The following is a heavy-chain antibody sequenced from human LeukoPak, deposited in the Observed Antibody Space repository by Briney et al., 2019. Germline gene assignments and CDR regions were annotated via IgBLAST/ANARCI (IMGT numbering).Heavy chain of an antibody. CDR2: ISYDGSNK. CDR1: GFTFSSYA. D-gene: IGHD2-21*01. J-gene: IGHJ4*02. V-gene: IGHV3-30*04. Sequence: GGSLRLSCAASGFTFSSYAMHWVRQAPGKGLEWVAVISYDGSNKYYADSVKGRFTISRDNSKNTLYLQMNSLRAEDTAVYYCASFSVVPYYFDYWGQGTLVTVSS. CDR3: ASFSVVPYYFDY.